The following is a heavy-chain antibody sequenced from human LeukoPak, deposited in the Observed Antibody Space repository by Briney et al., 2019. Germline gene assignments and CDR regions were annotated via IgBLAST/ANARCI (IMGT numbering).Heavy chain of an antibody. Sequence: GASVKVSCKVAGYTLTELSMHWVRQAPGKGLEWMGGFDPEDGETIYAQKFQGRVTMTEDTSTDTAYMELSSLRSEDTAVYYCATGRRDGSSWYTDAFDIWGQGTMVTVSS. CDR3: ATGRRDGSSWYTDAFDI. J-gene: IGHJ3*02. CDR2: FDPEDGET. CDR1: GYTLTELS. V-gene: IGHV1-24*01. D-gene: IGHD6-13*01.